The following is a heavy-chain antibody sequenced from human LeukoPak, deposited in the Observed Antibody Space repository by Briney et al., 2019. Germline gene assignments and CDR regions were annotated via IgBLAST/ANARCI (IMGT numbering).Heavy chain of an antibody. CDR1: GYTFTSHY. V-gene: IGHV1-46*01. J-gene: IGHJ4*02. CDR2: INPSGGST. D-gene: IGHD3-16*01. Sequence: GASVKVSCKASGYTFTSHYMHWVRQAPGQGLGWMGTINPSGGSTTYAQKFQGRGTMTRDLSTSTLYMELNSLPSEDPAVYYCTTDLGGGGIVTLDYWGQGTLVTVSS. CDR3: TTDLGGGGIVTLDY.